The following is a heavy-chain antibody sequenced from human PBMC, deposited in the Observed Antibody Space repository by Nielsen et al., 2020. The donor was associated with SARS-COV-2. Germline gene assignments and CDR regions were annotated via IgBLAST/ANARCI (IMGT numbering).Heavy chain of an antibody. D-gene: IGHD4-17*01. CDR1: GGSISSYY. CDR3: ARQHADYGDYTEVVTTTTFDC. V-gene: IGHV4-59*08. CDR2: IYYSGST. Sequence: SETLSLTCTVSGGSISSYYWSWIRQPPGKGLEWIGYIYYSGSTNYNPSLKSRVTISVDTSKNQFSLKLSSVTAADTAVYYCARQHADYGDYTEVVTTTTFDCWGQGTLVTVSS. J-gene: IGHJ4*02.